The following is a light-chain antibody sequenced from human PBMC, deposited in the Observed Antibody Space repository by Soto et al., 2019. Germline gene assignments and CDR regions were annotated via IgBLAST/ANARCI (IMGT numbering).Light chain of an antibody. CDR3: QQYNNWPTWT. CDR2: GAS. Sequence: ELVMTQSPATLSVSPGERATLSCRASQSVSSNLAWYQQKPGQAPRLLLYGASTRATGIPARFSGSGSGTEFTLTISSLQSEDFAVYYCQQYNNWPTWTFGHGTKVEIK. V-gene: IGKV3-15*01. J-gene: IGKJ1*01. CDR1: QSVSSN.